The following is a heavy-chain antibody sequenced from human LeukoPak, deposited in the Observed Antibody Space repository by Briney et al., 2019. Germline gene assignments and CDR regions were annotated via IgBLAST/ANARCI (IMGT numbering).Heavy chain of an antibody. CDR2: IYYSGST. Sequence: SETLSLTCTVSGGSISSSSYYWGWIRQPPGKGLEWIGSIYYSGSTYYNPSLKSRVTISVDRSKNQFSLKLSSVTAADTAVYYCARVPPGWSGFLGYFDYWGQGTLVTVSS. J-gene: IGHJ4*02. V-gene: IGHV4-39*07. CDR3: ARVPPGWSGFLGYFDY. D-gene: IGHD3-3*01. CDR1: GGSISSSSYY.